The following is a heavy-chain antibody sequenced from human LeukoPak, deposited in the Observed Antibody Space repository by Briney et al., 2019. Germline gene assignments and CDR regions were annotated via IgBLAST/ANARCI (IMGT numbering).Heavy chain of an antibody. CDR3: ARDDRIAAAGPEGIKFDP. V-gene: IGHV1-2*02. J-gene: IGHJ5*02. D-gene: IGHD6-13*01. CDR1: GYTFTGYY. Sequence: ASVKVSCKASGYTFTGYYMHWVRQAPGQGLEWMGWINPNSGGTNYAQKLQGRVTMTTDTSTSTAYMELRSLRSDDTAVYYCARDDRIAAAGPEGIKFDPWGQGTLVAVSS. CDR2: INPNSGGT.